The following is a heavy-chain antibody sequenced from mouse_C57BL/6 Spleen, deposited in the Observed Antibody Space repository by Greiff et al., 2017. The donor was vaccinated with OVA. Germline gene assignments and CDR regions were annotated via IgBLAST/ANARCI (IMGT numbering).Heavy chain of an antibody. CDR1: GYAFSSSW. D-gene: IGHD4-1*01. CDR2: IYPGDGDT. V-gene: IGHV1-82*01. J-gene: IGHJ4*01. Sequence: VQLKEPGPELVKPGASVKISCKASGYAFSSSWMNWVKQRPGQGLEWIGRIYPGDGDTNYNGKFKGKATLTADKSSSTAYMQLSSLTSEDSAVYFCARTGFYAMDYWGQGTAVTVSS. CDR3: ARTGFYAMDY.